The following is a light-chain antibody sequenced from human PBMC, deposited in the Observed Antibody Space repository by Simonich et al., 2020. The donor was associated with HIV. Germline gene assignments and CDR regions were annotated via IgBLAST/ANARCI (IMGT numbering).Light chain of an antibody. CDR3: MQALQTPIT. J-gene: IGKJ5*01. V-gene: IGKV2-28*01. CDR2: LGS. CDR1: QSLLQSNGYNY. Sequence: DIVMTQSPLSLPVTPGEPASISCRSSQSLLQSNGYNYLDLYLQRPGQSPQLLIYLGSNRASGVPDRFSGSGSGTDFTLKISRVEAEDVGVYYCMQALQTPITFGQGTRLEIK.